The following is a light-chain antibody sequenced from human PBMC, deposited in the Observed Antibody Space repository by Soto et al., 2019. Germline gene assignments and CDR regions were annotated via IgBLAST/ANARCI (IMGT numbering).Light chain of an antibody. CDR3: QQYGDSLSIT. Sequence: EIVLTQSPGTLSLPPGERATLSCRASQSVSRTYLAWYQQKPVQAPRLLIYGSYHRATGIPDRFSGSGSGTDFSLTITRLEPEDFAVYYCQQYGDSLSITFGQGTRLEIK. CDR2: GSY. V-gene: IGKV3-20*01. CDR1: QSVSRTY. J-gene: IGKJ5*01.